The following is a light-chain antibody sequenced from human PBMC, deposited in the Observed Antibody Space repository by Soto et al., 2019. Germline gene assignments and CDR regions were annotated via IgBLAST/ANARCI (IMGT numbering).Light chain of an antibody. J-gene: IGKJ1*01. CDR1: QSVSNNY. Sequence: EIVLTQSPGSLCLSPWQRATLSCRPSQSVSNNYLAWYQQKPGQAPGLLIYGASNRATGIPDRFSGSGSGTDFTLTISRLEPEDFAVYYCQQYGSSGTFGQGTKVDI. CDR3: QQYGSSGT. V-gene: IGKV3-20*01. CDR2: GAS.